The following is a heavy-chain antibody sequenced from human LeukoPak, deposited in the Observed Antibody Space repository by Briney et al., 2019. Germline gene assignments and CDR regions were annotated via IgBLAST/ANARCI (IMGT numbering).Heavy chain of an antibody. CDR1: GFTFSSNW. CDR3: ARVVAAITNWFDP. J-gene: IGHJ5*02. D-gene: IGHD2-21*02. Sequence: GGSLRLSCAASGFTFSSNWMSWVRQAPGKGLEWVANIDQGGSGEYYVDSVKGRFTISRDNAKNSLYLQMNSLRAEDTAVYYCARVVAAITNWFDPWGQGTLVTVSS. V-gene: IGHV3-7*03. CDR2: IDQGGSGE.